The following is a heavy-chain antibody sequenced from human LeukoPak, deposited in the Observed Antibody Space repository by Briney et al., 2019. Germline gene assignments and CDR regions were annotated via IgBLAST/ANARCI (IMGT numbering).Heavy chain of an antibody. CDR2: ISSSGSTI. CDR1: GFTFSSYE. CDR3: ARDKGQLSPYCGGDCYSSDAFDI. Sequence: GGSLRLSCAASGFTFSSYEMNWVRQAPGKGLEWVSYISSSGSTIYYADSVKGRFTISRDNAKNSLYLQMNSLRAEDTAVYYCARDKGQLSPYCGGDCYSSDAFDIWGQGTMVTVSS. D-gene: IGHD2-21*02. V-gene: IGHV3-48*03. J-gene: IGHJ3*02.